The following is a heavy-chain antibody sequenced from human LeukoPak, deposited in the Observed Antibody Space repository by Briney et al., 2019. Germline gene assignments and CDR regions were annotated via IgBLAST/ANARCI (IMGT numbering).Heavy chain of an antibody. D-gene: IGHD5-18*01. CDR3: AKDVIKGSPLWVDYFDY. V-gene: IGHV3-9*01. CDR2: ISWNSGSI. CDR1: GFTFDDYA. Sequence: GGSLRLSCAASGFTFDDYAMHWVRQAPGKGLEWVSGISWNSGSIGYADSVKGRFTISRDNAKNSLYLQMNSLRAEDTAIYYCAKDVIKGSPLWVDYFDYWGQGTLVTVSS. J-gene: IGHJ4*02.